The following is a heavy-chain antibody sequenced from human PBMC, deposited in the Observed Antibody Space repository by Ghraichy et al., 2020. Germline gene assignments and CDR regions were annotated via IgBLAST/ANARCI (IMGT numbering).Heavy chain of an antibody. Sequence: ASVKVSCKVSGYTLTELSMHWVRQAPGKGLEWMGGFDPEDGETIYAQKFQGRVTMTEDTSTDTAYMELSSLRSEDTAVYYCATGNLGREPDWYFDLWGRGTLVTVSS. CDR3: ATGNLGREPDWYFDL. D-gene: IGHD1-14*01. V-gene: IGHV1-24*01. CDR1: GYTLTELS. J-gene: IGHJ2*01. CDR2: FDPEDGET.